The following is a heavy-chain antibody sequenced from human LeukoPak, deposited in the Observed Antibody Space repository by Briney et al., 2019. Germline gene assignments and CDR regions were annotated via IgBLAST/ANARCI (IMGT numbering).Heavy chain of an antibody. CDR3: ARVGEGAAKD. CDR1: GYTFTSYA. CDR2: ISYDGNNK. V-gene: IGHV3-30*14. J-gene: IGHJ4*02. D-gene: IGHD1-26*01. Sequence: SCKASGYTFTSYAMHWVRQAPGKGLEWVAIISYDGNNKYYADSVMGRFTISRDNSKNTLYLEMNSLRAEDTAVYYCARVGEGAAKDWGQGTLVTVSS.